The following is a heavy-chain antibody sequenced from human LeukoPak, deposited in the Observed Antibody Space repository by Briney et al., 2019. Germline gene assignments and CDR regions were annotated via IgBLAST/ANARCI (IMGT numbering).Heavy chain of an antibody. CDR1: GGSISSSSYY. D-gene: IGHD6-19*01. V-gene: IGHV4-39*01. CDR3: ASPSREQWLYPSLYYYYGMDV. Sequence: PSGTLSLTCAVSGGSISSSSYYWGWIRQPPGKGLEWIGSIYYSGSTYYSPSLKSRVTISVDTSKNQFSLKLSSVTAADTAVYYCASPSREQWLYPSLYYYYGMDVWGQGTTVTVSS. J-gene: IGHJ6*02. CDR2: IYYSGST.